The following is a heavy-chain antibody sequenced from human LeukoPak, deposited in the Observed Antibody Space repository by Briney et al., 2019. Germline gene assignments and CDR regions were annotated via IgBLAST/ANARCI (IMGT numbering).Heavy chain of an antibody. Sequence: PGGSLRLSCAASRFTFSSYAMSWVRQAPGKGLEWVSSISSSSYYIYYADSVKGRFTISRDNAKNSLFLQMNSLRAEDTAVYYCGAAYSGSSPFDYWGQGTLVTVSS. J-gene: IGHJ4*02. CDR1: RFTFSSYA. D-gene: IGHD1-26*01. V-gene: IGHV3-21*01. CDR3: GAAYSGSSPFDY. CDR2: ISSSSYYI.